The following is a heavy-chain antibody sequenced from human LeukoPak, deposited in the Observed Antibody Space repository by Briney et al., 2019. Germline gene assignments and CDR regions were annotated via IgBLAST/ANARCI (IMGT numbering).Heavy chain of an antibody. J-gene: IGHJ4*02. CDR1: GGSISSGGYY. Sequence: SQTLSLTCTVSGGSISSGGYYWSRIRQHPWKGLECIGYIHYSGDTYYSPSLKSRLTISVDTSKNQFSLRLRSVTAADKAVYYCARVVAYDSTGYYLYYFDYWGQGTLVTVAA. CDR3: ARVVAYDSTGYYLYYFDY. V-gene: IGHV4-31*03. D-gene: IGHD3-22*01. CDR2: IHYSGDT.